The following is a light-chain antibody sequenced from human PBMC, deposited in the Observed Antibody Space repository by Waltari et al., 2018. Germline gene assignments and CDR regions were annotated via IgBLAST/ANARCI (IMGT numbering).Light chain of an antibody. V-gene: IGKV3-20*01. Sequence: EIVLTQSPGTLSLSPGERATLSCRASQSVGSSYLAWYQQKPGQAPRLLIYGASSGATGVPDKFSGSGSGTDFTLTISRLEHEDFAVYYCQQYGSSSITFGQGTRLEIK. CDR2: GAS. CDR3: QQYGSSSIT. J-gene: IGKJ5*01. CDR1: QSVGSSY.